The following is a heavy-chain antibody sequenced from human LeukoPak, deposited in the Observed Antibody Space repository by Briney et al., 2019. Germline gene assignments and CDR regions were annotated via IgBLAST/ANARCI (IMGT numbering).Heavy chain of an antibody. CDR3: QAYYGSGSYSDY. CDR2: IYYSGST. V-gene: IGHV4-39*01. CDR1: VGSISGSIYY. J-gene: IGHJ4*02. D-gene: IGHD3-10*01. Sequence: PSETLSLTCTVSVGSISGSIYYWGWIRQPPGKGLEWIGSIYYSGSTYYNPSLKSRVTISVDTSKNQFSLKLSSVTASDTAVYYCQAYYGSGSYSDYWGQGTLVTVSS.